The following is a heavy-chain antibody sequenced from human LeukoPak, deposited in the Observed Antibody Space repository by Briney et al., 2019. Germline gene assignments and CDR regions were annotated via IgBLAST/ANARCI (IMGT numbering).Heavy chain of an antibody. CDR2: IYYSGST. CDR3: ARASLLWFGELLYESSFDP. Sequence: PSETLSLTCTVSGGSISSYYWSWIRQPPGKGLEWIGYIYYSGSTNYNPSLKSRVTISVDTSKNQFSLKLSSVTAADTAVYYCARASLLWFGELLYESSFDPWGQGTLVTVSS. D-gene: IGHD3-10*01. J-gene: IGHJ5*02. CDR1: GGSISSYY. V-gene: IGHV4-59*12.